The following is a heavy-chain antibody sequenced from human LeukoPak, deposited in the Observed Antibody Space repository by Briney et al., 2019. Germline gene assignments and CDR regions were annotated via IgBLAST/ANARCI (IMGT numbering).Heavy chain of an antibody. D-gene: IGHD6-19*01. J-gene: IGHJ4*02. Sequence: QPGGSLRLSCAASGFTFSSYSMNWVRQAPGKGLEWVSYIGTSSSTIYYADSVKGRFTISRDNAKNSLYLQMNSLRDEDTAVYYCARDYRSSSGWTVDYWGQGTLVTVSS. V-gene: IGHV3-48*02. CDR2: IGTSSSTI. CDR3: ARDYRSSSGWTVDY. CDR1: GFTFSSYS.